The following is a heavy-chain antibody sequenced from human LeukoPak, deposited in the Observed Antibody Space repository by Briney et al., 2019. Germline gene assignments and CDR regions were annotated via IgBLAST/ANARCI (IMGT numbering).Heavy chain of an antibody. CDR2: IYYSGST. CDR3: TSSRGVTVTTSPFDY. V-gene: IGHV4-31*03. CDR1: GGSISSGGYY. Sequence: SETLSLTCTVSGGSISSGGYYWSWIRQHPGKGLEWIGYIYYSGSTYYNPSLKSRVTISVDTSKNQFSLKLSSVTAADTAVYYCTSSRGVTVTTSPFDYWGQGTLVTVSS. J-gene: IGHJ4*02. D-gene: IGHD4-17*01.